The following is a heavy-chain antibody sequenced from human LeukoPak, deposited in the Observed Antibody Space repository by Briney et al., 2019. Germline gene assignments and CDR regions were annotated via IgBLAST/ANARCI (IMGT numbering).Heavy chain of an antibody. CDR3: ATDFGIAAAGTAFDY. Sequence: ASVKVSCKVSGYTLTELSMHWVRQAPGKGLEWMGGFDPEDGETIYAQKFQGRVTMTEDTSTDTAYMELNSLRSEDTAVYYCATDFGIAAAGTAFDYWGQGTLVTVSS. D-gene: IGHD6-13*01. CDR1: GYTLTELS. CDR2: FDPEDGET. J-gene: IGHJ4*02. V-gene: IGHV1-24*01.